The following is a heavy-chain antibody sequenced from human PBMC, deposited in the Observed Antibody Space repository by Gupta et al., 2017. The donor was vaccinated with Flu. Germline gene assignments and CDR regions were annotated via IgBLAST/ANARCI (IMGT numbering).Heavy chain of an antibody. CDR2: ISGSGGTT. CDR1: GFTFSSYA. CDR3: AKIVVVVAALDY. Sequence: EVQLLASGGGWVPPGGSLRFSCAASGFTFSSYALRWVRQAPGKGLEWVSGISGSGGTTYYADSVKGRFTISRDNSKNTLYLQMNSLRAEDTAVYYCAKIVVVVAALDYWGQGTLVTVSS. J-gene: IGHJ4*02. V-gene: IGHV3-23*01. D-gene: IGHD2-15*01.